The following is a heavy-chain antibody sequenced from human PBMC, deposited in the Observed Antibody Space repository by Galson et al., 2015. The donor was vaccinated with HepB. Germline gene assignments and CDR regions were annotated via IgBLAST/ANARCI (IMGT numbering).Heavy chain of an antibody. Sequence: SVKVSCKASGYTFTTYAIHWVRQAPGQGLEWMGRINPGNGNTKYSQKFQGRVTITGDTSASTAYMELSSLASEDTAVFYCARAPVDYPNFDYWGQGTLVTISS. CDR3: ARAPVDYPNFDY. CDR1: GYTFTTYA. V-gene: IGHV1-3*01. D-gene: IGHD5-12*01. J-gene: IGHJ4*02. CDR2: INPGNGNT.